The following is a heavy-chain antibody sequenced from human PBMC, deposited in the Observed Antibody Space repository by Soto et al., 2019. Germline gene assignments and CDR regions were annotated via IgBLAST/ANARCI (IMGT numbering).Heavy chain of an antibody. J-gene: IGHJ6*02. CDR1: GYTFTGYY. D-gene: IGHD2-21*02. CDR2: INPNSGGT. Sequence: ASVKVSCKASGYTFTGYYMHWVRQAPGQGLEWMGWINPNSGGTNYAQKFQGRVTMTRDTSISTAHMELSRLRSDDTAVYYCARGGVVTATYYYYGMDVWGQGTTVTSP. V-gene: IGHV1-2*02. CDR3: ARGGVVTATYYYYGMDV.